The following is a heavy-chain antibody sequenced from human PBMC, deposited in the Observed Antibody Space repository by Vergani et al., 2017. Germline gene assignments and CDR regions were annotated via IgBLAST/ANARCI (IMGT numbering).Heavy chain of an antibody. CDR1: GGSISSGGYY. D-gene: IGHD3-22*01. CDR2: IYYSGST. CDR3: ARDQAYYDSSGYYYYGMDV. Sequence: QVQLQESGPGLVKPSQTLSLTCTVSGGSISSGGYYWSWIRQHPGKGLEWIGYIYYSGSTYYNPSLKSRVTISVDRSKNQFSLKLSSVTAADTAVYYCARDQAYYDSSGYYYYGMDVWGQGTTVTVSS. V-gene: IGHV4-31*03. J-gene: IGHJ6*02.